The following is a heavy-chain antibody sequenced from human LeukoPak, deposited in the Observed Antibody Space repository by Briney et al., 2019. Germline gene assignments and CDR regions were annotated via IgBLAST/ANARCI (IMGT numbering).Heavy chain of an antibody. CDR3: ARDQEALHHYDSGSFINAFDM. J-gene: IGHJ3*02. V-gene: IGHV1-18*01. CDR1: GYTFTSYG. D-gene: IGHD3-10*01. Sequence: GASVKVSCKASGYTFTSYGISWVRQAPGQGLEWMGWISTYNGNTNYAQNVQGRVTMTTERSTSTAYMELRSLRSDDTAMYYCARDQEALHHYDSGSFINAFDMWGQGTMVTVSS. CDR2: ISTYNGNT.